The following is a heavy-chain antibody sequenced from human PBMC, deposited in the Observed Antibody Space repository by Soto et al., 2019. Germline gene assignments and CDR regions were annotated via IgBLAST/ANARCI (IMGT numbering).Heavy chain of an antibody. CDR2: IYYSGST. J-gene: IGHJ4*02. CDR3: ARGIAAAGTGGPQFDY. CDR1: GGSISSSSYY. Sequence: SETLSLTCTVSGGSISSSSYYWGWIRQPPGKGLEWIGSIYYSGSTYYNPSLKSRVTISVDTSKNQFSLKLSSVTAADTAVYYCARGIAAAGTGGPQFDYWGQGTLVTVSS. D-gene: IGHD6-13*01. V-gene: IGHV4-39*01.